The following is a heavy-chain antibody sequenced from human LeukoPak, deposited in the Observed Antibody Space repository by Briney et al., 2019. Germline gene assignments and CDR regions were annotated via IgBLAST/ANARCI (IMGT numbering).Heavy chain of an antibody. CDR2: IKQDGSEK. Sequence: GGSLRLSCAASGFTLSTYWMSWVRQAPGKGLEWVANIKQDGSEKNYVDSVKGRFTISRDNAKNSLYLQMNSLRAEDTAVYYCARETSDDYVWGSYRQPYYYYYMDVWGKGTTVTISS. D-gene: IGHD3-16*02. CDR3: ARETSDDYVWGSYRQPYYYYYMDV. J-gene: IGHJ6*03. CDR1: GFTLSTYW. V-gene: IGHV3-7*03.